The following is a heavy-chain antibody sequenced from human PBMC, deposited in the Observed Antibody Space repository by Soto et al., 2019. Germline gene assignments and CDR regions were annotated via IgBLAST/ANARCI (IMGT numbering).Heavy chain of an antibody. J-gene: IGHJ3*02. CDR1: GFTFSGYW. Sequence: EGQLVESGGGLVQPGGSLRLSCAASGFTFSGYWMSWVRQAPGKGLEWVANINQDGGEKYYVDSVKGRFTISRDNAKNSQYLQMNSLRAEDAAVYYCTRDVYYSMAAFDIWGQGTMVTVSS. V-gene: IGHV3-7*05. CDR2: INQDGGEK. D-gene: IGHD3-22*01. CDR3: TRDVYYSMAAFDI.